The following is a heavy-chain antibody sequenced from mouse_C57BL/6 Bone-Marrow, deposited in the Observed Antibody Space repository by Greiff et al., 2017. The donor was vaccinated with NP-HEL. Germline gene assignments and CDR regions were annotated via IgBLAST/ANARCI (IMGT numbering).Heavy chain of an antibody. V-gene: IGHV1-69*01. CDR1: GYTFTSYW. D-gene: IGHD2-2*01. J-gene: IGHJ1*03. CDR3: AVWLRLLYWYFDV. CDR2: IDPSDSYT. Sequence: QVQLQQSGAELVMPGASVKLSCKASGYTFTSYWMHWVKQRPGQGLEWIGAIDPSDSYTNYNQKFKGKSTLTVDKSSSTAYMQLSSLTSEDSAVYYCAVWLRLLYWYFDVWGTGTTVTVSS.